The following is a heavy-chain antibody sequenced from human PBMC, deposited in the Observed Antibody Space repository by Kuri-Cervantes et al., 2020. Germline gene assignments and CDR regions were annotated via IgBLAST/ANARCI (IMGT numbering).Heavy chain of an antibody. Sequence: ASVKVSCKASGYIFTSYGISWVRQAPGQGLEWMGWISAYNGNTNYAQKLQGRVTMTTDTSTSTAYMELRSLRSDDTAVYYCARGRRAHYYYDSSGYYPGEDYWGQGTLVTVSS. D-gene: IGHD3-22*01. CDR2: ISAYNGNT. CDR1: GYIFTSYG. V-gene: IGHV1-18*01. CDR3: ARGRRAHYYYDSSGYYPGEDY. J-gene: IGHJ4*02.